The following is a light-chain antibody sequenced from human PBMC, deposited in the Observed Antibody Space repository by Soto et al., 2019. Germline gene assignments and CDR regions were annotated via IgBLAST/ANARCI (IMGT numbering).Light chain of an antibody. V-gene: IGKV3-15*01. Sequence: EIVMTQSPATLSVSPGERATLSCRASKSVGNNFAWYQQKTGQAARLLIYGTSTRATGITARFSGSGSGTEDTPTISSLQSEEDVIYYCQQYNNCPPFTFGGGTKVEIK. CDR2: GTS. CDR3: QQYNNCPPFT. CDR1: KSVGNN. J-gene: IGKJ4*01.